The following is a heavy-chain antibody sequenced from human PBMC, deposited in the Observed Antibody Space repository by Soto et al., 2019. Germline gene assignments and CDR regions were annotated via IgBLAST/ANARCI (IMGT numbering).Heavy chain of an antibody. CDR1: GYSISSGYY. CDR2: ISHSGST. CDR3: ARDDYDVLTGFGMDV. Sequence: SETLSLTCAVSGYSISSGYYWDWIRQPPGKGLEWIGSISHSGSTYYNPSLKSRVTISVDTSKNKFSLKLNSVTAADAAVYFCARDDYDVLTGFGMDVWGQGTTVTV. D-gene: IGHD3-9*01. J-gene: IGHJ6*02. V-gene: IGHV4-38-2*02.